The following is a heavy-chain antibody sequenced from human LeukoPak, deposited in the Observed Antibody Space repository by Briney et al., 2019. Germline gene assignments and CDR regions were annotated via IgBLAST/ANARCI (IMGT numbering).Heavy chain of an antibody. CDR2: INPNSGGT. CDR1: GGTFSSYA. Sequence: ASVKVSCKASGGTFSSYAISWVRQAPGQGLVWMGWINPNSGGTNYAQKFQGRVTMTRDTSISTAYMELSRLRSDDTAVYYCARTGGYVDWLIPLDYWGQGTLVTVSS. V-gene: IGHV1-2*02. D-gene: IGHD3-9*01. CDR3: ARTGGYVDWLIPLDY. J-gene: IGHJ4*02.